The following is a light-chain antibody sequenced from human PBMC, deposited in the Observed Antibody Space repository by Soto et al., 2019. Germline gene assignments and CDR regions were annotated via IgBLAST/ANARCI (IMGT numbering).Light chain of an antibody. J-gene: IGKJ2*01. CDR2: AAS. V-gene: IGKV1-27*01. CDR3: QKYNSAPMYT. Sequence: DIQMTQSPSSLSASVGDGVTITCRASQGISNYLAWYQQKPGKVPKLLIYAASTLQSGVPSRFSGSGSGTDFTLTISSLQPEDVATYYCQKYNSAPMYTFGQGTKLEIK. CDR1: QGISNY.